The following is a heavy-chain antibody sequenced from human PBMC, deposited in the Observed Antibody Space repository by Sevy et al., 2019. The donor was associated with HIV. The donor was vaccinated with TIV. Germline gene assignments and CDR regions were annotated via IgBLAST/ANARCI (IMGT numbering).Heavy chain of an antibody. CDR2: ISGSGGGT. D-gene: IGHD3-22*01. CDR1: GFTFSTYA. J-gene: IGHJ6*02. V-gene: IGHV3-23*01. Sequence: GGSLRLSCAASGFTFSTYAMSWVRQAPGKGLEWVSVISGSGGGTYYADSVKGRFTISRDNSKNTLYLQMNSLRAGDSGVYYCGEGGYYYNSSGYSLSQWYYGMDVWGQGTTVTVSS. CDR3: GEGGYYYNSSGYSLSQWYYGMDV.